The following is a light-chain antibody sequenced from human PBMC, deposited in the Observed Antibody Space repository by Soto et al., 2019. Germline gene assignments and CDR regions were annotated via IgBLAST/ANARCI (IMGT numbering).Light chain of an antibody. CDR2: DAS. CDR1: QSVSSY. V-gene: IGKV3-11*01. Sequence: EIVLTQSPATLSLSPGERATLSWRCSQSVSSYLAWYQQKPGQAPRLLIYDASNRATGIPARFSGSGSGTDFTLTISSLEPEDFAVYYCQQRSNWPITFGQGTRLEI. J-gene: IGKJ5*01. CDR3: QQRSNWPIT.